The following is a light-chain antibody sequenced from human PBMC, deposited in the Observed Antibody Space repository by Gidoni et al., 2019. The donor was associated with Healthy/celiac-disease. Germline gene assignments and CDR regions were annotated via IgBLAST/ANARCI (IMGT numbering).Light chain of an antibody. V-gene: IGKV3-15*01. J-gene: IGKJ2*01. CDR2: GGS. CDR3: QQYNNWPPMYT. CDR1: QSLSSN. Sequence: EIVMTQSPATLSVSPGERATLSCRASQSLSSNLAWYQQKPGQAPRLLIYGGSTRATGIPARFSGSGSGTEFTLIISSLQSEDFAVYYCQQYNNWPPMYTFGQGTKLEIK.